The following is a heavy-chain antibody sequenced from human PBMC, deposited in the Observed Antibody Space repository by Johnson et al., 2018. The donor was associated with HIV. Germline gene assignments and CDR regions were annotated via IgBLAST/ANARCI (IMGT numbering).Heavy chain of an antibody. D-gene: IGHD6-13*01. CDR1: GFTFSNYA. CDR3: ARLMAARTLDDAFDL. CDR2: LSGSGNST. V-gene: IGHV3-23*04. J-gene: IGHJ3*01. Sequence: EVQLVESGGGLVQPGGSLRLSCAASGFTFSNYAMSWIRQSPGKGQEWVSSLSGSGNSTYYADSVKGRFTISRDNSKNTLYLQMNSLRVEDTALYYFARLMAARTLDDAFDLWGQGTMVTVSS.